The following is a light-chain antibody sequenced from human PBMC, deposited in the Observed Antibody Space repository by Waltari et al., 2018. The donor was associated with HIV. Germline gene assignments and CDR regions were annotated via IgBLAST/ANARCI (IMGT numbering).Light chain of an antibody. Sequence: ILVTQSPHFLSVTSGEPASISCESSQSLTHDNGFNYLDWYVQRTGRSPQLLIPLESSRASDVPDRVSGSVSGTNFTLTISSLESSDVGLYYCMQTLQTPWTFGQGTRV. CDR3: MQTLQTPWT. V-gene: IGKV2-28*01. CDR1: QSLTHDNGFNY. J-gene: IGKJ1*01. CDR2: LES.